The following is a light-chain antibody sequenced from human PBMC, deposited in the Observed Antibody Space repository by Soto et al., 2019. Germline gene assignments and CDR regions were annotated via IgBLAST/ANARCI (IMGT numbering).Light chain of an antibody. CDR2: GVS. CDR3: QQYNNSPQT. V-gene: IGKV3-20*01. CDR1: QSLSSSY. Sequence: IVLTQSPGTLSLSPGERATLSCTASQSLSSSYLAWYQQKPGQAPRLLIYGVSTRPTGIPDRFSGSGSGTDFTLTVSRLEPEDFAVYYCQQYNNSPQTYGQGPKVAIK. J-gene: IGKJ1*01.